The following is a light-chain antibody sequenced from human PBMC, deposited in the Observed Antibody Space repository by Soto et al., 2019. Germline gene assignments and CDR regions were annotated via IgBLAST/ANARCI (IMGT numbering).Light chain of an antibody. J-gene: IGKJ1*01. CDR2: GAS. Sequence: ENLLTQSPGTLSLSPGEGATLSCRASRGVSANYLAWYQQKPGQAPTLLIYGASIRAAGIPDRFSGRGSGTDFTLTIRRLEPDDFAVYYCQQYGSSPRTFGQGTKVEIK. V-gene: IGKV3-20*01. CDR3: QQYGSSPRT. CDR1: RGVSANY.